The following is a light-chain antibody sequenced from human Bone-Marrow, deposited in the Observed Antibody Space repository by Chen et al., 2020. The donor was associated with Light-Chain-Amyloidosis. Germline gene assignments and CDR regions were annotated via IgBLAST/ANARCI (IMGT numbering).Light chain of an antibody. J-gene: IGLJ1*01. Sequence: QSALTQPASVSGSPGQSITISCTGTSSDVGGDNHVSWYPQHPDKAPTLMIYEVTNRPSWVPDRVLEPKSDNTAALAISGLQTEDEAGYFCSSYTITNSLVFGSGTRVIVL. V-gene: IGLV2-14*01. CDR1: SSDVGGDNH. CDR3: SSYTITNSLV. CDR2: EVT.